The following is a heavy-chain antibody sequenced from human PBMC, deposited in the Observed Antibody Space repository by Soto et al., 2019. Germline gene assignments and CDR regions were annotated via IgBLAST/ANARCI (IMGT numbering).Heavy chain of an antibody. D-gene: IGHD3-9*01. J-gene: IGHJ6*02. CDR1: GFTFDDYA. CDR2: ISWKSGNK. Sequence: EVQLVESGGDLVQPGRSLRLSCAASGFTFDDYAMHWVRQAPGKGLEWVSGISWKSGNKGYADSVKGRFTISRDNAKNFLYLEMNSLRAEDTDLYYCAKEAGLVRFFDWLSNGLDVWGQGTAVTVS. V-gene: IGHV3-9*01. CDR3: AKEAGLVRFFDWLSNGLDV.